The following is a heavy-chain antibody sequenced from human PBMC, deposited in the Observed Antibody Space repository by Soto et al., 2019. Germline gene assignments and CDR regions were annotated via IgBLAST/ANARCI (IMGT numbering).Heavy chain of an antibody. Sequence: GASVKVSCKASGGTFSSYTISWVRQAPGQGLEWMGRIIPILGIANYAQKSQGRVTITADKSTSTAYMELSGLRSEDTAMYYCARLDRIAAAGTSYYYYGMDVWGQGTTVTVSS. D-gene: IGHD6-13*01. V-gene: IGHV1-69*02. CDR2: IIPILGIA. J-gene: IGHJ6*02. CDR1: GGTFSSYT. CDR3: ARLDRIAAAGTSYYYYGMDV.